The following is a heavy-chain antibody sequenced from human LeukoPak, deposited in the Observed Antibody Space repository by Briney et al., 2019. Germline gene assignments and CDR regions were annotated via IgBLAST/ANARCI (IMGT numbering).Heavy chain of an antibody. D-gene: IGHD3-10*01. CDR2: INYSGST. J-gene: IGHJ4*02. Sequence: PSETLSLPCTVSGGSVNSTTYYWTWIRQPPGKGLEWIASINYSGSTYYNPSLKSRVTISVDTSENQFSLKMSSVTAADTAVYYCARYVVYGSGKYYFDYWGEGTLVTVSS. CDR1: GGSVNSTTYY. CDR3: ARYVVYGSGKYYFDY. V-gene: IGHV4-39*01.